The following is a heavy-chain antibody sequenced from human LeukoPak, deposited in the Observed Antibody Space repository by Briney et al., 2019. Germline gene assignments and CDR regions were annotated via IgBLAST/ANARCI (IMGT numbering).Heavy chain of an antibody. J-gene: IGHJ3*02. CDR2: IYYSGST. CDR1: GGSISSYY. V-gene: IGHV4-59*08. CDR3: VRPYGGNPSDAFDI. D-gene: IGHD4-23*01. Sequence: SETLSLTCTVSGGSISSYYWSWIRQPPGKGLEWIGYIYYSGSTNYNPSLKSRVTISVDTSKNQFSLKLSSVTAADTAVYYCVRPYGGNPSDAFDIWGQGTMVTVSS.